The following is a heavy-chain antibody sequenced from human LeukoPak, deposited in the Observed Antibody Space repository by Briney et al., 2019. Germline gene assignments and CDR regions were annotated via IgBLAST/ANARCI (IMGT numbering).Heavy chain of an antibody. Sequence: SETLSLTCAAYGGSFSGYYWSWIRQPAGKGLEWIGRIYTSGSTNYNPSLKSRVTMSVDTSKNQFSLKLSSVTAADTAVYYCARDAGSWFDPWGQGTLVTVSS. D-gene: IGHD3-10*01. CDR1: GGSFSGYY. V-gene: IGHV4-4*07. CDR2: IYTSGST. J-gene: IGHJ5*02. CDR3: ARDAGSWFDP.